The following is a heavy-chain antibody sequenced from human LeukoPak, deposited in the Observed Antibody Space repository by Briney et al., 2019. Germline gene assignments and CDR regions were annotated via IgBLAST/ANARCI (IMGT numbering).Heavy chain of an antibody. Sequence: GGSLRLSCAASGFTVSSNYMSWVRQAPGKGLEWVSVMYSDGRTYYADSVKSRFTISRDTSKNTLDLQMNSLRAEDTAVYYCARANYGSGSNYYYGLDVWGQGTTVTVSS. V-gene: IGHV3-53*01. CDR3: ARANYGSGSNYYYGLDV. CDR1: GFTVSSNY. J-gene: IGHJ6*02. CDR2: MYSDGRT. D-gene: IGHD3-10*01.